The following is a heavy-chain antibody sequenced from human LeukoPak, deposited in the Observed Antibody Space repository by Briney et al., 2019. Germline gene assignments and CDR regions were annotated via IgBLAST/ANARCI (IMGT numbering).Heavy chain of an antibody. J-gene: IGHJ3*02. V-gene: IGHV1-69*05. D-gene: IGHD6-6*01. CDR2: IIPIFGTA. CDR1: GGTFSSYA. CDR3: ASCIAARSCDAFDI. Sequence: GASVKVSCKASGGTFSSYAISWVRQAPGQGLEWMGGIIPIFGTANYAQKFQGRVTITTDESTSTAYMELSSLRSEDTAVYYCASCIAARSCDAFDIWGQGTMVTVSS.